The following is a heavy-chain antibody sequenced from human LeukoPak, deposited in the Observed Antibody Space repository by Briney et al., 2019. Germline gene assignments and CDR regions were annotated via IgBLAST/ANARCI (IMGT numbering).Heavy chain of an antibody. CDR3: ASLFHDYVWGSFRLSHFQH. Sequence: PGGSLRLSCAASGFTFSSYWMSWVRKAPGKGLEWVANIKQDGSEKYSVDSVKGRFTISRDNAKNSLYLQMNSLRAEDTAVYYCASLFHDYVWGSFRLSHFQHWGQGTLVAVSS. V-gene: IGHV3-7*01. D-gene: IGHD3-16*02. CDR1: GFTFSSYW. CDR2: IKQDGSEK. J-gene: IGHJ1*01.